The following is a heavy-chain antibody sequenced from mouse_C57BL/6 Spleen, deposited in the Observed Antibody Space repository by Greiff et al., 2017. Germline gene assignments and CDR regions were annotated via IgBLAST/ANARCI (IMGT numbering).Heavy chain of an antibody. CDR2: IYWGDDK. D-gene: IGHD1-1*01. J-gene: IGHJ2*01. Sequence: QVTLKVSGPGILQSSQTLSLTCSFSGFSLSTSGMGVSWIRPPSGKGLEWLAHIYWGDDKRYHPSLKSRPTISKDTSSTQVFLRIPSMETADTATSYCARVYYGSTDYFDYWGQGTTLTVSS. CDR1: GFSLSTSGMG. V-gene: IGHV8-12*01. CDR3: ARVYYGSTDYFDY.